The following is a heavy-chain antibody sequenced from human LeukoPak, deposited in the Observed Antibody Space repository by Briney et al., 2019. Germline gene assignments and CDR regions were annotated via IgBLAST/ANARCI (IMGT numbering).Heavy chain of an antibody. J-gene: IGHJ4*02. V-gene: IGHV3-33*08. CDR3: ARDGFALLYGSGSYYFDY. CDR2: IWYDGSNK. Sequence: PGRSLRLSCSASGFTFADYAMHWVRQAPGKGLEWVAVIWYDGSNKYYADSVKGRFTISRDNSKNTLYLQMNSLRAEDTAVYYCARDGFALLYGSGSYYFDYWGQGTLVTVSS. CDR1: GFTFADYA. D-gene: IGHD3-10*01.